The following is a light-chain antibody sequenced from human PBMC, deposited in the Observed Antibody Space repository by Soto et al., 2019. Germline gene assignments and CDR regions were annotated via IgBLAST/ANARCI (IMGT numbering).Light chain of an antibody. CDR3: QQYNNWPGT. V-gene: IGKV3-15*01. CDR1: QSVSSN. CDR2: RAS. Sequence: DILMTQSPATLSLSPGGRATLSCRASQSVSSNLAWYQQKPGQAPRLLIQRASTRATGIPARFSCSGSGTEFTLTISSLQSEDFAVYFCQQYNNWPGTFGQGTKVEIK. J-gene: IGKJ1*01.